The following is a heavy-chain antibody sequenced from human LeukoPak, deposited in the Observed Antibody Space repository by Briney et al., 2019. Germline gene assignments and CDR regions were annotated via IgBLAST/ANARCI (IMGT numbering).Heavy chain of an antibody. CDR2: IKEDGGAK. J-gene: IGHJ4*02. D-gene: IGHD2-15*01. V-gene: IGHV3-7*01. Sequence: GGSLRLSCEASGFTFSNYWMTWVRQAPGKGLEWVANIKEDGGAKSYVDSVRGRFTISRDNAQNSLFLQMNSLRVEDSGVYFCAKSGGNFIEGAYWGQGTLVTVSS. CDR1: GFTFSNYW. CDR3: AKSGGNFIEGAY.